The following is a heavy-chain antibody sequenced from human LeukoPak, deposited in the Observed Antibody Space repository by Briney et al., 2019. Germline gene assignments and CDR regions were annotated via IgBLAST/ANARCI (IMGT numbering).Heavy chain of an antibody. V-gene: IGHV1-2*04. CDR3: ARGRTLSDILNGYYVLDY. CDR2: INPNSGGT. J-gene: IGHJ4*02. CDR1: GYTFTGYY. Sequence: ASVKVSCKASGYTFTGYYMHWVRQAPGQGLEWMGWINPNSGGTNYAQKFQGWVTMTRDTSISTAYMELSRLRSDDTAVYYCARGRTLSDILNGYYVLDYWGQGTLVTVSS. D-gene: IGHD3-9*01.